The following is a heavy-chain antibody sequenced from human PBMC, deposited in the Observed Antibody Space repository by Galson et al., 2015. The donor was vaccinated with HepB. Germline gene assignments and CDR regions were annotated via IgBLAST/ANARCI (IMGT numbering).Heavy chain of an antibody. V-gene: IGHV1-18*04. CDR1: GYTFTSYG. CDR3: ARHLVFTSDRSMITFGGVISRSDY. D-gene: IGHD3-16*02. J-gene: IGHJ4*02. CDR2: ISAYNGNT. Sequence: SVKVSCKASGYTFTSYGISWVRQAPGQGLEWMGWISAYNGNTNYAQKLQGRVTMTTDTSTSTAYMELRSLRSDDTAVYYCARHLVFTSDRSMITFGGVISRSDYWGQGTLVTVSS.